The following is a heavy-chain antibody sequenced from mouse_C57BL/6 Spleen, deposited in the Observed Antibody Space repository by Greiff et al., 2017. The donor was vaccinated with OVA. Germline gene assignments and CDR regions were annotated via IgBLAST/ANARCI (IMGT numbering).Heavy chain of an antibody. D-gene: IGHD2-5*01. CDR3: ARKNNYSNYGFAY. Sequence: QVQLKQSGPGLVQPSQSLSITCTVSGFSLTSYGVHWVRQSPGKGLEWLGVIWSGGSTDYNAAFISRLSISKDNSKSQVFFKMNSLQADDTAIYYCARKNNYSNYGFAYWGQGTLVTVSA. V-gene: IGHV2-2*01. CDR1: GFSLTSYG. J-gene: IGHJ3*01. CDR2: IWSGGST.